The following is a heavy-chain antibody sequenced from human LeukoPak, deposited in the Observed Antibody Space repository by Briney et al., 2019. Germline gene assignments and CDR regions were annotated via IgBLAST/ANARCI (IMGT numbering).Heavy chain of an antibody. J-gene: IGHJ4*02. D-gene: IGHD3-10*01. Sequence: PGGSLRLSCAASGFPFDDYAMHWLRQAPGKGLDWVSLISWEGQTTYYADSVRGRFSISRDNNKNSLFLEMNSLTTDDTGFYYCTRDTDFGSPTNYFDHWGQGTLVSVSS. CDR1: GFPFDDYA. V-gene: IGHV3-43*01. CDR3: TRDTDFGSPTNYFDH. CDR2: ISWEGQTT.